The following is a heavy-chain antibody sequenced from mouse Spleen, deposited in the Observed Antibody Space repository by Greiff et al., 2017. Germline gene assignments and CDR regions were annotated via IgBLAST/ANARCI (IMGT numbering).Heavy chain of an antibody. Sequence: VQLQQSGPGLVKPSQSLSLTCTVTGYSITSDYAWNWIRQFPGNKLEWMGYISYSGSTSYNPSLKSRISITRDTSKNQFFLQLNSVTTEDTATYYCARTYYYGSSSYAMDYWGQGTSVTVSS. J-gene: IGHJ4*01. CDR3: ARTYYYGSSSYAMDY. CDR2: ISYSGST. CDR1: GYSITSDYA. D-gene: IGHD1-1*01. V-gene: IGHV3-2*02.